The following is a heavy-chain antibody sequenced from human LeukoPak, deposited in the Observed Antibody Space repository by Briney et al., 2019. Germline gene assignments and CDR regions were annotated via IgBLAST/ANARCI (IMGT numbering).Heavy chain of an antibody. D-gene: IGHD1-1*01. Sequence: ASVKVSCKASGYTFTGYYMHWVRQAPGQGLEWMGWINPNSGGTNYAQKFQGRVTMTRDTSISTAYMELSRLTSDDTAVHYCARGTGTTVGDGFDIWGQGTMVIVSS. CDR3: ARGTGTTVGDGFDI. CDR2: INPNSGGT. J-gene: IGHJ3*02. CDR1: GYTFTGYY. V-gene: IGHV1-2*02.